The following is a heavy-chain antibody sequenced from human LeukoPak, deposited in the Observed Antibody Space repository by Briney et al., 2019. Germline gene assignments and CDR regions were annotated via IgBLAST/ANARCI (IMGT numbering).Heavy chain of an antibody. CDR2: ISKDGNSQ. J-gene: IGHJ3*02. CDR3: AGESFDI. CDR1: GFTFSSYA. V-gene: IGHV3-30*04. Sequence: GGSLRLSCAASGFTFSSYALDWVRQAPGKGLEWVAVISKDGNSQNYADSVKGRFTISRDNSKNSLYLQMNSLRPEDTAVYYCAGESFDIWGQGTTVTVSS.